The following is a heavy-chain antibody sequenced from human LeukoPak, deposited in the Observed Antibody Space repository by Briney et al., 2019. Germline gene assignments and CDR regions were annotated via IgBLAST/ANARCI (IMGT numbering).Heavy chain of an antibody. CDR2: ISGSGGST. CDR3: AKDRGAYYDILTGYYYGFDY. D-gene: IGHD3-9*01. J-gene: IGHJ4*02. Sequence: GGTLRLSCAASGFTFSSYGMSWVRQAPGKGLEWVSAISGSGGSTYYADSVKGRFTISRDNSKNTLYLQMNSLRAEDTAVYYCAKDRGAYYDILTGYYYGFDYWGQGTLVTVSS. CDR1: GFTFSSYG. V-gene: IGHV3-23*01.